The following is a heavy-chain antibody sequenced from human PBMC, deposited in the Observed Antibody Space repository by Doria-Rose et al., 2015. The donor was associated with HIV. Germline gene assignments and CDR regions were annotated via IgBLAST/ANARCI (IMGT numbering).Heavy chain of an antibody. D-gene: IGHD2-2*01. Sequence: QIQLVQSGAEVKKPGASVRVSCKASGYTFTRYAMHWVRQAPGQRPEWMGWINVDNGNTEYSQKFQGRLTITRDTSASTAYMELSSLTSDDTAVYYCAKDRVRVVQAATTLYFWGQGTLVTVSS. V-gene: IGHV1-3*01. CDR2: INVDNGNT. J-gene: IGHJ4*02. CDR1: GYTFTRYA. CDR3: AKDRVRVVQAATTLYF.